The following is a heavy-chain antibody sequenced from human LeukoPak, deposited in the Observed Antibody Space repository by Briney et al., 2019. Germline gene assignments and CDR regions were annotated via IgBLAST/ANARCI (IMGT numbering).Heavy chain of an antibody. Sequence: GGSLRLSCAASGFTVSSNYMSWVRQAPGKGLEWVSVIYSGGSTYYADSVKGRFTISRDNSKNTLYLQMNSLRAEDTAVYYCARESSIAVAGKGPDAFDIRGQGTMVTVSS. CDR2: IYSGGST. CDR3: ARESSIAVAGKGPDAFDI. J-gene: IGHJ3*02. D-gene: IGHD6-19*01. V-gene: IGHV3-53*05. CDR1: GFTVSSNY.